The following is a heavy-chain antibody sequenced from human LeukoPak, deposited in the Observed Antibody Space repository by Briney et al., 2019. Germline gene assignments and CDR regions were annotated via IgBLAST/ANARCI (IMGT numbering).Heavy chain of an antibody. V-gene: IGHV1-69*13. D-gene: IGHD6-13*01. J-gene: IGHJ5*02. Sequence: GASVKVSCKASGGTFSSYAISWVRQAPGQGLEWMGGIIPIFGTANYAQKFQGRVTITADESTSTAYMELSSLRSEDTAVYYCARLGGIAAAGTRFDPWGQGTLVTVSS. CDR1: GGTFSSYA. CDR3: ARLGGIAAAGTRFDP. CDR2: IIPIFGTA.